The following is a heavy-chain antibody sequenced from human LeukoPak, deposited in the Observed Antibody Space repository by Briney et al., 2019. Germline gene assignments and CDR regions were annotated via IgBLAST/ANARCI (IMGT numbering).Heavy chain of an antibody. D-gene: IGHD6-13*01. CDR3: ARDATRYSSSWGDAFDI. J-gene: IGHJ3*02. CDR2: MNPNSGNT. V-gene: IGHV1-8*01. CDR1: GYTFTSYD. Sequence: ASVKVSCKASGYTFTSYDINWVRQATGQGLEWMGWMNPNSGNTGYAQKFQGRVTMTRNTSISTAYMELSSLRSEDTAVYYCARDATRYSSSWGDAFDIWGQGTMVTVSS.